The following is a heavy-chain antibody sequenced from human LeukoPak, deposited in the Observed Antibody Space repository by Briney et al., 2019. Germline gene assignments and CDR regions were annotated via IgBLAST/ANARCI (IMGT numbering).Heavy chain of an antibody. D-gene: IGHD4-17*01. CDR3: ARGDSSSGDYTK. V-gene: IGHV4-59*01. CDR1: GGSISSYY. Sequence: ASETLSLTCTVSGGSISSYYWSWIRQPPGKGLEWIGYIYYSGSTNYNPSLKGRVTISIDTSKNQFSLKLSSVTAADTAVYYCARGDSSSGDYTKWGQGILVTVSS. J-gene: IGHJ4*02. CDR2: IYYSGST.